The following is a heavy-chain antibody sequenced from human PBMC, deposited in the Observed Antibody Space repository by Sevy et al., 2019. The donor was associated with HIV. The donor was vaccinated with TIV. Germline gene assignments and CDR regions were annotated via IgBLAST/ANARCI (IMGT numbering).Heavy chain of an antibody. CDR3: AKEELSGFY. J-gene: IGHJ4*02. D-gene: IGHD6-19*01. CDR2: ISGSGGRT. V-gene: IGHV3-23*01. CDR1: EFIFISYA. Sequence: GGSLRLSCAASEFIFISYAMSWVRQAPGKGLEWVSIISGSGGRTYYADSVKGRFTVSRDNSKNMLYLQMNSLRAEDTAVYYCAKEELSGFYWGQGTLVTVSS.